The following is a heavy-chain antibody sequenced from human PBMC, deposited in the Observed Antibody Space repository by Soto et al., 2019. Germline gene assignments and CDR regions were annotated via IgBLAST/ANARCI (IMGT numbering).Heavy chain of an antibody. J-gene: IGHJ4*02. CDR3: ARDKNYYVPWSYFHX. D-gene: IGHD3-10*02. Sequence: GGSLRLSCEASGFNFRSYWMSWVRQAPGKGLEWVYNIKKDGSEKFYVDSVKGRFTISRDNAENSLYLQMNSLRAEDTAVYYCARDKNYYVPWSYFHXWGQGTPVTVSX. V-gene: IGHV3-7*01. CDR1: GFNFRSYW. CDR2: IKKDGSEK.